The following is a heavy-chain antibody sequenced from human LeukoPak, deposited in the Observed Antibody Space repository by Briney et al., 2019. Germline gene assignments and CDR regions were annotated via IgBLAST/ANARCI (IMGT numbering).Heavy chain of an antibody. D-gene: IGHD4-17*01. J-gene: IGHJ4*02. V-gene: IGHV1-24*01. CDR3: ATEGVDYGDYSYDY. Sequence: GASVKVSCKVSGYTLTELSVHWVRQAPGKGLEWMGGFDPEDGETIYAQKFQGRVAMTEDTSTDTAYMELSSLRSEDTAVYYCATEGVDYGDYSYDYWGQGTLVTVSS. CDR1: GYTLTELS. CDR2: FDPEDGET.